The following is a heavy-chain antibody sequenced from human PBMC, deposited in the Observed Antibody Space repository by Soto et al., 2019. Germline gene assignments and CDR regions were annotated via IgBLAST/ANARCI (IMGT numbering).Heavy chain of an antibody. CDR1: GFTVSSHA. Sequence: EVQVLESGGGLVQPGGSLRLSCEGSGFTVSSHAMTWIRQAPGKGPEWVSTITADGGTYYADSVKGRFAMSRDTSESTLYLQMNSLGAEDTAAYYGAPHVSCSGCSCQYDAFAIRGQGTMVTVSS. J-gene: IGHJ3*02. CDR2: ITADGGT. V-gene: IGHV3-23*01. D-gene: IGHD2-15*01. CDR3: APHVSCSGCSCQYDAFAI.